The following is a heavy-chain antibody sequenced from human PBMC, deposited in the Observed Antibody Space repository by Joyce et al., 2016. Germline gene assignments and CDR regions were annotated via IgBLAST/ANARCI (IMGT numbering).Heavy chain of an antibody. Sequence: KRPGASVKISCKASGYTFTSYSVHWVRPAPGQGLEWVGMIDPSGGSATYAQRLQGRVIMTRDTSTSTVYMKLNSLRSEDTAVYYCASRGTSNISDHYYGMDLWGQGTTVTVSS. CDR1: GYTFTSYS. CDR3: ASRGTSNISDHYYGMDL. V-gene: IGHV1-46*01. J-gene: IGHJ6*02. D-gene: IGHD2-21*02. CDR2: IDPSGGSA.